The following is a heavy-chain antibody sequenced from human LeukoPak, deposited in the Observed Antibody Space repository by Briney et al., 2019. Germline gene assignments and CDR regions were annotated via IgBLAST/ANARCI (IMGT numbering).Heavy chain of an antibody. CDR2: INAGNGNT. V-gene: IGHV1-3*01. Sequence: ASVKVSCKASGYTFTSYAMHWVRQAPGQRLEWMGWINAGNGNTKYSQKFQGRVTITRDTSASTAYMELRGLRSEDTAVYYCARNTGTYGYWFDPWGQGTLVTVSS. CDR3: ARNTGTYGYWFDP. CDR1: GYTFTSYA. D-gene: IGHD1-14*01. J-gene: IGHJ5*02.